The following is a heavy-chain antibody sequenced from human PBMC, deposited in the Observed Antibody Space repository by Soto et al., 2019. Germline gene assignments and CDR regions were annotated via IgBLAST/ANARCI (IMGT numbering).Heavy chain of an antibody. D-gene: IGHD2-2*01. CDR1: GFTFSYYT. V-gene: IGHV3-30-3*01. J-gene: IGHJ4*02. CDR3: ASSSERGFCISTICPTPFFDY. CDR2: ISFDGSHT. Sequence: QVQLVESGGGVVQPGKSLRLSCEASGFTFSYYTMHWVRQAPGKGLEWVAVISFDGSHTYYADSVKGRFTISRDNSKNTLYLQMNSLRAEDTAVYDCASSSERGFCISTICPTPFFDYWGQGTLVTVSS.